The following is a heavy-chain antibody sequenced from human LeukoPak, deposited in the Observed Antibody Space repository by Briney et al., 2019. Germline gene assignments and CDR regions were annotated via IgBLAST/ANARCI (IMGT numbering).Heavy chain of an antibody. D-gene: IGHD5-12*01. V-gene: IGHV3-13*01. J-gene: IGHJ4*02. CDR2: IDTAGDT. Sequence: GGSLRLSCTASGFTFSTYDMHWGRHGTGKGLEWVSAIDTAGDTYYPGSVKGRFTISRENAKNSLYLQMNSLRAGDTAVYYCARISKYSGYALDFWGQGTLVTVSS. CDR3: ARISKYSGYALDF. CDR1: GFTFSTYD.